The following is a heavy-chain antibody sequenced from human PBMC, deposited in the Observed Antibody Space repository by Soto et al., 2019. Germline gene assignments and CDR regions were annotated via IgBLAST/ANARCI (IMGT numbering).Heavy chain of an antibody. Sequence: GESLKISCAASGFIFSSYEMNWVRQAPGKGLEWVSYISYSGTTIYYADSVKGRFTISRDNAKNSLYLQMNSLRAEDTAVYYCARYMRSNNYYYGMDVWGQGTTVTVSS. D-gene: IGHD3-16*01. V-gene: IGHV3-48*03. CDR2: ISYSGTTI. J-gene: IGHJ6*02. CDR3: ARYMRSNNYYYGMDV. CDR1: GFIFSSYE.